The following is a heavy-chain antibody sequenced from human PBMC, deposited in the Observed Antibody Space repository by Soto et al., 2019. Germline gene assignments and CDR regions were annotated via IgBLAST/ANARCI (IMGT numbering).Heavy chain of an antibody. Sequence: SNYAMTWVRQAPGKGLEWVSRSSGGDDSAQYADSVKGRFTIFRDNSKNTLYLQMNSLRDDDTATYYCVRKADYFSGGVSIFDPWGQGTLVTVSS. D-gene: IGHD3-16*01. V-gene: IGHV3-23*01. CDR3: VRKADYFSGGVSIFDP. J-gene: IGHJ5*02. CDR2: SSGGDDSA. CDR1: SNYA.